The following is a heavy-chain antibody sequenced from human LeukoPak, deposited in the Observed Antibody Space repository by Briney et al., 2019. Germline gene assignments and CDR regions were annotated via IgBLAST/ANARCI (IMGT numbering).Heavy chain of an antibody. Sequence: SETLSLTCAVHGGSLSAYYWSWIRQPPGKGLEWIGEINHSGSTNYNPSLESRVTISVDTSKNQFSLKLSSLTAADTAVYYCARGLGSIAAAVYFDYWGPGTLVTVSS. V-gene: IGHV4-34*01. CDR2: INHSGST. CDR3: ARGLGSIAAAVYFDY. J-gene: IGHJ4*02. CDR1: GGSLSAYY. D-gene: IGHD6-13*01.